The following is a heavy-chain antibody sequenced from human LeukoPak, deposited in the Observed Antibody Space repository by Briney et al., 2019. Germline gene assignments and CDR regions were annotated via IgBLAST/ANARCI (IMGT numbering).Heavy chain of an antibody. CDR1: GGSFSAYY. CDR3: ARLRPSYFQH. V-gene: IGHV4-34*01. J-gene: IGHJ1*01. Sequence: SETLSLTCAVYGGSFSAYYWSWIRQPPGKGLEWIGEINHSGSTNYNPSLKSRVTISVDTSKNQFSLKLSSVTAADTAVYYCARLRPSYFQHWGQGTLVTVSS. CDR2: INHSGST. D-gene: IGHD6-25*01.